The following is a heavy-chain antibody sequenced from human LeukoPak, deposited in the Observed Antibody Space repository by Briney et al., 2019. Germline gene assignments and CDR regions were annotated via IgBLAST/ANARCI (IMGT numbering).Heavy chain of an antibody. D-gene: IGHD6-19*01. Sequence: ASVKVSCKVSGYTLTELAMHWVRQAPGKGLEWMGGFDPDEAETIYAQKFQGRVTMTEDTSTDTAYMELSSLRSEDTAVYYCATVTSHPHIYNTGWYYFDSWGQGTLVTVSS. CDR2: FDPDEAET. V-gene: IGHV1-24*01. CDR3: ATVTSHPHIYNTGWYYFDS. J-gene: IGHJ4*02. CDR1: GYTLTELA.